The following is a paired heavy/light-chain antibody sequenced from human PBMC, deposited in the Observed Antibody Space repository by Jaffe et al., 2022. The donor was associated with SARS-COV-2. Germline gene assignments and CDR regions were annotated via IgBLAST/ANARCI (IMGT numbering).Light chain of an antibody. V-gene: IGLV7-43*01. CDR3: LLYYGGLVV. CDR1: TGAVTSGYY. CDR2: STS. J-gene: IGLJ2*01. Sequence: QTVVTQEPSLTVSPGGTVTLTCASSTGAVTSGYYPNWFQQKPGQAPRALIYSTSNKHSWTPARFSGSLLGGKAALTLSGVQPEDEAEYYCLLYYGGLVVFGGGTKLTVL.
Heavy chain of an antibody. Sequence: QVQLVQSGAEVKKPGSSVKVSCKASGGTFSSYAISWVRQAPGQGLEWMGGIIPIFGTANYAQKFQGRVTITADESTSTAYMELSSLRSEDTAVYYCATGKDTAMASRPDDAFDIWGQGTMVTVSS. CDR3: ATGKDTAMASRPDDAFDI. J-gene: IGHJ3*02. D-gene: IGHD5-18*01. CDR1: GGTFSSYA. CDR2: IIPIFGTA. V-gene: IGHV1-69*01.